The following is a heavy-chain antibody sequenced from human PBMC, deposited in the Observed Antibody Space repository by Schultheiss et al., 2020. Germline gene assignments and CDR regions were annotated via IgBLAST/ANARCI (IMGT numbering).Heavy chain of an antibody. D-gene: IGHD6-13*01. CDR3: AGGFGRSWSGDWYFDH. Sequence: SETLSLTCTVSGGSISSYYWSWIRQLPWKGLEWIGYIYYSGSTNYNPSLKSRVTISVDTSKNQFSLKLSSVTAADTAVYYCAGGFGRSWSGDWYFDHWGRCAL. CDR2: IYYSGST. V-gene: IGHV4-59*01. CDR1: GGSISSYY. J-gene: IGHJ2*01.